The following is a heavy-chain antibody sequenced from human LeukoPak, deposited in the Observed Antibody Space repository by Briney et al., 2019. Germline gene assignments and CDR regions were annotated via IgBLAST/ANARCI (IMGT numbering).Heavy chain of an antibody. CDR2: ISGSGGST. J-gene: IGHJ4*02. CDR3: AKGDYGSGSYFLGPFDY. CDR1: GFTFSSYA. D-gene: IGHD3-10*01. V-gene: IGHV3-23*01. Sequence: PGGSLRLSCAASGFTFSSYAMSWVRQAPGKGLEWVSAISGSGGSTYYADSVKGRFTISRDNSKNTLHLQMNSLRAEDTAVYYCAKGDYGSGSYFLGPFDYWGQGTLVTVSS.